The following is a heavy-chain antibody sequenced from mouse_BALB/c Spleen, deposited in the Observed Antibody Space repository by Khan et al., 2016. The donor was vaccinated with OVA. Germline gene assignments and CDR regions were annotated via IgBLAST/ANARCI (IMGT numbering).Heavy chain of an antibody. V-gene: IGHV3-2*02. Sequence: VQLKQSGPGLVKPSQSLSLTCTVTGYSITSDYAWNWIRQFPGNKLEWIGFITYSGGTSYIPSLKSRISITRDKSTNQFFLQLNSLATEDSATYYGARWFAYWGQGTLVTVS. CDR1: GYSITSDYA. CDR2: ITYSGGT. CDR3: ARWFAY. J-gene: IGHJ3*01.